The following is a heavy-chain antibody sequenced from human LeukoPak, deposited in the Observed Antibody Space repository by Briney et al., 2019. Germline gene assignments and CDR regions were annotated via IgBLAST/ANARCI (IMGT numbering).Heavy chain of an antibody. V-gene: IGHV1-2*02. CDR3: ARNKGEDTAMVFDY. J-gene: IGHJ4*02. CDR2: INPNSGGT. CDR1: GYTFTGYY. Sequence: ASVKVSCKASGYTFTGYYMHWVRQAPGQGLGWLGWINPNSGGTNYAQKFQGRVTMTRDTSISTAYMELSRLRSDDTAVYYCARNKGEDTAMVFDYWGQGTLVTVSS. D-gene: IGHD5-18*01.